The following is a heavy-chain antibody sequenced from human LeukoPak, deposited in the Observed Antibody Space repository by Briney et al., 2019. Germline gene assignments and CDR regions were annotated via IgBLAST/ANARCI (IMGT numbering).Heavy chain of an antibody. Sequence: PSETLSLTCTVSGGPISSYYWSWIRQPPGKALEWIAYIYYSGLTNYNPSLKSRVTISVDTSKNQFSLKLSSVTAADTAVYYCARWDGSAWFYDFWGQGTLVTVSS. V-gene: IGHV4-59*08. J-gene: IGHJ4*02. D-gene: IGHD6-19*01. CDR1: GGPISSYY. CDR3: ARWDGSAWFYDF. CDR2: IYYSGLT.